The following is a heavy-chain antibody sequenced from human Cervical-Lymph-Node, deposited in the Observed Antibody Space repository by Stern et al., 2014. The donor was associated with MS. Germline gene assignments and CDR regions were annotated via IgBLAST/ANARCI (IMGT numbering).Heavy chain of an antibody. V-gene: IGHV4-31*03. CDR1: GGSISSGGYY. Sequence: QVQLVESGPGLVKPSQTLSLTCTVSGGSISSGGYYWSWIRQHPGKGLEWIGYIYYIGSTYYNPSLKSRVTISVDTSKNQFSLKLSSVTAADTAVYYCAREYCSSTSCYQWFDPWGQGTLVTVSS. CDR2: IYYIGST. J-gene: IGHJ5*02. CDR3: AREYCSSTSCYQWFDP. D-gene: IGHD2-2*01.